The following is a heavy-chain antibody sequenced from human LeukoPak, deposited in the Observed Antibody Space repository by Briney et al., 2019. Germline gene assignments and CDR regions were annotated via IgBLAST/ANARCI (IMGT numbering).Heavy chain of an antibody. CDR1: GFTFTDYS. CDR3: ARAVDIVVVARATRGYYGMDV. J-gene: IGHJ6*02. Sequence: GGSLRLSCAASGFTFTDYSMNRVRQAPGKGLEWVASISTTSTYKYYADSLKGRFTISRDNAKNSLYLQVSSLRVEDTAVYYCARAVDIVVVARATRGYYGMDVWGQGTTVTVSS. CDR2: ISTTSTYK. V-gene: IGHV3-21*01. D-gene: IGHD2-15*01.